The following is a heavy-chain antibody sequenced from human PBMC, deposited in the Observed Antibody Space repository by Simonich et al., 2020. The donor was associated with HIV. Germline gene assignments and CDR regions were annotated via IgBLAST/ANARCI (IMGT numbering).Heavy chain of an antibody. CDR3: AKVTPRGGYVFDY. J-gene: IGHJ4*02. V-gene: IGHV3-30*18. D-gene: IGHD5-12*01. Sequence: QVQLVESGGGVVQPGRSLRLSCADSGFTFSSYGMLWVRQAPGKGLEWVAVIWDNGSNKYDADSVKGRFTISRDNSKNTLYLQMNSLRAEDTAMYYCAKVTPRGGYVFDYWGQGTLVTVSS. CDR2: IWDNGSNK. CDR1: GFTFSSYG.